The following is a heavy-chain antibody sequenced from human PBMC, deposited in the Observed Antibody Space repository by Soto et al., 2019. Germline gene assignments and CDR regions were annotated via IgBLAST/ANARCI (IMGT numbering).Heavy chain of an antibody. V-gene: IGHV4-59*01. J-gene: IGHJ5*02. Sequence: PSVTLSLTCTVSGGSISTYYWSWIRQPPGKGLEWIGYIYYSGSTNYNPSLKSRVTMSVDTSKNQFSLKLSSVTTADTSVYYCGRDAYSGSYYCFGPWGQGTLVTVSS. CDR2: IYYSGST. CDR1: GGSISTYY. CDR3: GRDAYSGSYYCFGP. D-gene: IGHD1-26*01.